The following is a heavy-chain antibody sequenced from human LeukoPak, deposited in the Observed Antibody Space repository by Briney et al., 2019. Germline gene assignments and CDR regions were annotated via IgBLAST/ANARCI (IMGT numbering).Heavy chain of an antibody. CDR3: ARVPSNYYYYYYMDV. CDR1: GYSISSGYY. J-gene: IGHJ6*03. CDR2: IYHSGTT. D-gene: IGHD2-2*01. Sequence: SETLSLTCAVSGYSISSGYYWGWIRQPPGKGLEWIGTIYHSGTTYYNPSLKSRVTISVDTSKNQFSLKLTSVTAADTAVYYRARVPSNYYYYYYMDVWGKGTTVTVSS. V-gene: IGHV4-38-2*01.